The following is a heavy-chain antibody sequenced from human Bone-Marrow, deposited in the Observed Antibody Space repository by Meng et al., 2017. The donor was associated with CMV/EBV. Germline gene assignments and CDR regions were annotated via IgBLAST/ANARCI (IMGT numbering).Heavy chain of an antibody. D-gene: IGHD4/OR15-4a*01. CDR1: GFPFTSYW. J-gene: IGHJ4*02. CDR2: IKPDGSEK. CDR3: ARARVPNY. V-gene: IGHV3-7*01. Sequence: GGSLRLSCAPSGFPFTSYWMTWVRQAPGKGLEWVANIKPDGSEKYCVDSVKGRFTISRDYAKNSLYLQMNNLRAEDTAVYYCARARVPNYWGQGTLVTVSS.